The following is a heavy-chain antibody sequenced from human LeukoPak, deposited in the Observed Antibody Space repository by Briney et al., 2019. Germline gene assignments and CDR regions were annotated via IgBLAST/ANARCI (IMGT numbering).Heavy chain of an antibody. CDR3: ARDGEYQLLYSFEAFDI. D-gene: IGHD2-2*02. Sequence: GGTLRLSCAASGFTFSSYSMNWVRQAPGKGLESVSYISSSSSTIYYADSVKGRFTIYRDNAKNSLYLQMNSLRAEDTAVYYCARDGEYQLLYSFEAFDIWGQGTMVTVSS. J-gene: IGHJ3*02. V-gene: IGHV3-48*01. CDR1: GFTFSSYS. CDR2: ISSSSSTI.